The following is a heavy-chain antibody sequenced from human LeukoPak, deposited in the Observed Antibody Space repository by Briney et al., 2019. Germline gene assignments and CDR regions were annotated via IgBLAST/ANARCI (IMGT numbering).Heavy chain of an antibody. D-gene: IGHD3-22*01. Sequence: GSLRLSCAASGFTFSSYSMNWVRQAPGKGLEWVSSISSSSSYIYYADSVKGRFTISRDNAKNSLYLQMNSLRAEDTAVYYCARDPDSSGSLSWFDPWGQGTLVTVSS. CDR1: GFTFSSYS. CDR2: ISSSSSYI. CDR3: ARDPDSSGSLSWFDP. V-gene: IGHV3-21*01. J-gene: IGHJ5*02.